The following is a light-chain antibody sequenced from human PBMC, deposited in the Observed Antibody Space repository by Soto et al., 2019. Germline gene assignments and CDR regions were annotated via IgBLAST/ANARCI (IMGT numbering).Light chain of an antibody. Sequence: EIVMTQSPATLSVSPGERATLSCRASQNVNSNLAWYQQKPGQAHRLLIYRASTRATGVPARFSGSGSGTEFTLTITSLQSEDFAVYYCQQYNNWPRTFGQGTKVDIK. CDR2: RAS. CDR3: QQYNNWPRT. CDR1: QNVNSN. J-gene: IGKJ1*01. V-gene: IGKV3-15*01.